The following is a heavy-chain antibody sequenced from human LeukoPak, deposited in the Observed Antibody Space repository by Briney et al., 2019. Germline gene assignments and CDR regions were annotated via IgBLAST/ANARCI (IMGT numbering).Heavy chain of an antibody. CDR2: INPNSGGT. V-gene: IGHV1-2*02. Sequence: ASVKVSCKASGYTFTGYYMHWVRQAPGQGLEWMGWINPNSGGTNYAQKFRGRVTMTRDTSISTAYMELSRLRSDDTAVYYCARVFIAYCGGDCSGGFDYWGQGTLVTVSS. D-gene: IGHD2-21*02. CDR1: GYTFTGYY. CDR3: ARVFIAYCGGDCSGGFDY. J-gene: IGHJ4*02.